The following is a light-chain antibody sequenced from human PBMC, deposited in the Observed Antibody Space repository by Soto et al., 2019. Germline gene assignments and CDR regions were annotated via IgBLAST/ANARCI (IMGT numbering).Light chain of an antibody. CDR3: HHYSRWPPYT. CDR1: QSVSSY. CDR2: GAS. V-gene: IGKV3D-15*01. Sequence: EIVMTQSPDTLSMSPGERAALSCRTSQSVSSYLAWYQQKPGQAPRLLIYGASTRATGIPARFSGSGSGTEFTLAISSLQSEEFAVDYWHHYSRWPPYTLGQGTKRELK. J-gene: IGKJ2*01.